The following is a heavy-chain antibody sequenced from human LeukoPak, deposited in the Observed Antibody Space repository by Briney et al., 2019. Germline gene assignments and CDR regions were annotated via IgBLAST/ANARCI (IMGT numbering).Heavy chain of an antibody. CDR1: GFSFGSFG. Sequence: GGSLKLSRAASGFSFGSFGMHSVRQAPGKGLEWVALISYDGSNKYYTDSVKGRFTISRDNSKNTLYLQMNSLRAEDTAVYYCAKGWNGDYADFWGQGALVTVSS. V-gene: IGHV3-30*18. D-gene: IGHD4-17*01. CDR2: ISYDGSNK. J-gene: IGHJ4*02. CDR3: AKGWNGDYADF.